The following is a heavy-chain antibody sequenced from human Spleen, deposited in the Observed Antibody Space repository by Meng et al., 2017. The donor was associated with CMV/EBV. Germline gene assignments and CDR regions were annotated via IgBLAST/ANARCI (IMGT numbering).Heavy chain of an antibody. J-gene: IGHJ4*02. Sequence: QGQLQEPGPGLLHPSQTLSLTCTVSGGSISSGDYYWSWIRQPPGKGLEWIGYIYYSGSTYSNASLKSRVTISVDTSKNQFSLKLSSVTAADTAVYYCARDGAGLRLGELSSPFDYWGQGTLVTVSS. CDR2: IYYSGST. CDR3: ARDGAGLRLGELSSPFDY. V-gene: IGHV4-30-4*01. CDR1: GGSISSGDYY. D-gene: IGHD3-16*02.